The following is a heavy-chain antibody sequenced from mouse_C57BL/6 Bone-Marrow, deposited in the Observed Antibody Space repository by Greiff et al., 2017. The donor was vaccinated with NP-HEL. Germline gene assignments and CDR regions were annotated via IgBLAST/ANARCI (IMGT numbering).Heavy chain of an antibody. CDR2: IYHGSGST. Sequence: QVQLQQPGAELVKPGASVKMSCKASGYTFTSYWITWVKQRPGQGLEWIGDIYHGSGSTNYNEKFKSKATLTVETSSSTAYMQLSSLTSEDSAVYYCARGALYYSNFAFAYWGQGTLVTVSA. CDR1: GYTFTSYW. CDR3: ARGALYYSNFAFAY. V-gene: IGHV1-55*01. D-gene: IGHD2-5*01. J-gene: IGHJ3*01.